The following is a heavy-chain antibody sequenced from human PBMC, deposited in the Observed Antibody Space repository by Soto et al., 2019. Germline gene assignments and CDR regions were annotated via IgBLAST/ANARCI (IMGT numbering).Heavy chain of an antibody. Sequence: QVQLQESGPGLLKPSQTLSLTCTVSGGSINSGGYYWTWIRQHPGRGLESIGYIYYSGDTYYNPSLKSRLSISLDTSKNQFSLKLTSVTAADTAIYYCARFPSRAHCFAMDVWGHGTAVTVSS. V-gene: IGHV4-31*03. J-gene: IGHJ6*02. CDR2: IYYSGDT. D-gene: IGHD2-2*01. CDR1: GGSINSGGYY. CDR3: ARFPSRAHCFAMDV.